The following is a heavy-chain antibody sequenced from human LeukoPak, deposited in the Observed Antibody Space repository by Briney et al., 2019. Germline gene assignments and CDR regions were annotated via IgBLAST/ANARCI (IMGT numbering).Heavy chain of an antibody. CDR2: ISGDGGST. D-gene: IGHD5-18*01. CDR3: AKAGGPLYSYGYFPIDY. J-gene: IGHJ4*02. CDR1: GFTFDDYA. Sequence: PGGSLRLSCADSGFTFDDYAMHWVRQAPGKGLEWVSLISGDGGSTYYADSVKGRFTISRDNSKNSLYLQMNSPRTEDTALYYCAKAGGPLYSYGYFPIDYWGQGTLVTVSS. V-gene: IGHV3-43*02.